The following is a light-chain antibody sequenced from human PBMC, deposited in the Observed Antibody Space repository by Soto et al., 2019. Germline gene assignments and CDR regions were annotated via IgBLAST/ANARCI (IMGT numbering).Light chain of an antibody. CDR2: GAS. J-gene: IGKJ1*01. Sequence: EIVMTQSPATLSVSPGERATLSCRASQSGSGNLAWYQQKPGQAPRLLIYGASTRATGIPARFSGSGSGTEFHLTISSLESEDFAVYYCQQYNNWPPWTFGQGTKVEIK. V-gene: IGKV3-15*01. CDR1: QSGSGN. CDR3: QQYNNWPPWT.